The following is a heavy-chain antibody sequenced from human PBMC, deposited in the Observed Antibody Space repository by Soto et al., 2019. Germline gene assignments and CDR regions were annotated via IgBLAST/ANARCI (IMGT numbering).Heavy chain of an antibody. CDR1: GFTLWSYG. J-gene: IGHJ4*02. CDR2: ISYDASKK. Sequence: PGGSLRLSCAVSGFTLWSYGLHWVRQGPGKGLEWVALISYDASKKYYADSVKGRFTISRDDSKNTLSLQMNSLRAEDTAVYYCARDSRRCSLDYWSQGTLVTVSS. V-gene: IGHV3-30*03. CDR3: ARDSRRCSLDY.